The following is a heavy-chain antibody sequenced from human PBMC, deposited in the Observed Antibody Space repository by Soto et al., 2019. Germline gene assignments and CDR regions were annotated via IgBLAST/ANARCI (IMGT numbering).Heavy chain of an antibody. CDR3: AKDASFWTGHHFDY. J-gene: IGHJ4*01. D-gene: IGHD3-3*01. CDR2: ISGSGGSI. Sequence: GGSLRISFAASGFTFSSHALSWVRQAPGKGLEWVSGISGSGGSIYYADSVKGRFTISRDNSKNTLHLEMNSLRAEDTAVYYCAKDASFWTGHHFDYWGHGTLVTVSS. CDR1: GFTFSSHA. V-gene: IGHV3-23*01.